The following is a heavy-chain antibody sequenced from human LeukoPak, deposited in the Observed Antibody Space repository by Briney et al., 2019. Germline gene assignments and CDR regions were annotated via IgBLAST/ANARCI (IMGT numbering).Heavy chain of an antibody. CDR2: ISAYNGNT. V-gene: IGHV1-18*04. CDR1: GYTFTSYG. CDR3: ARANMVRGVIIRNWLDP. Sequence: ASMKVSCKASGYTFTSYGISWVRQAPGQGLEWMGWISAYNGNTNYAQKLQGRVTMTTDTSTSTAYMELRSLRSDDTAVYYCARANMVRGVIIRNWLDPWGQGTLVTVSS. D-gene: IGHD3-10*01. J-gene: IGHJ5*02.